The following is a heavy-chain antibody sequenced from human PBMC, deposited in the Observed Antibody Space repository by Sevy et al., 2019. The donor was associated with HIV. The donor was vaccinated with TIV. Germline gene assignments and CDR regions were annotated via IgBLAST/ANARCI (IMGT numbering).Heavy chain of an antibody. J-gene: IGHJ4*02. Sequence: GGSLRLSCAASGFTFDDYGMHWVRQAPGKGLEWVSGISWNSATIVYADSAKGQFTISRDNARNSLYLQMNSLRVEDMAFYYCAKGAGSSLLSAIAYWGQGTLVTVSS. V-gene: IGHV3-9*03. CDR3: AKGAGSSLLSAIAY. CDR2: ISWNSATI. D-gene: IGHD2-15*01. CDR1: GFTFDDYG.